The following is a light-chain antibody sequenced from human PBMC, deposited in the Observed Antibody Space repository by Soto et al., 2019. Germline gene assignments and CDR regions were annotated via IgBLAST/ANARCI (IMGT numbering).Light chain of an antibody. V-gene: IGLV2-23*01. Sequence: QSALTQPASVSGSPGQSITISCTGTSSEVGSYNFVSWYQQHPGKAPKLMIYEDSKRPSGVSNRFSGSKSGNTASLTISGLQAEDEADYYGSSYAGSSTWVFGGGTKLTVL. CDR3: SSYAGSSTWV. CDR1: SSEVGSYNF. CDR2: EDS. J-gene: IGLJ3*02.